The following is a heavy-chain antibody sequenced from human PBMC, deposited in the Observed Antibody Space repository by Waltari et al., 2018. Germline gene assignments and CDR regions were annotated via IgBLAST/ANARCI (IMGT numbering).Heavy chain of an antibody. V-gene: IGHV4-34*02. D-gene: IGHD1-26*01. Sequence: QVQLQQWGTGLLRPSETLSLTCAVHGGSSFMGSYWSWIRLSPGRGMEWIGEVDERGTTRYRPSRKSRVTVSVDTSKNQFSLKLSSVTAADTAFYDCARGLRSHSAAWWEGITFDSWGQGSLVTVSS. CDR1: GGSSFMGSY. CDR3: ARGLRSHSAAWWEGITFDS. J-gene: IGHJ4*02. CDR2: VDERGTT.